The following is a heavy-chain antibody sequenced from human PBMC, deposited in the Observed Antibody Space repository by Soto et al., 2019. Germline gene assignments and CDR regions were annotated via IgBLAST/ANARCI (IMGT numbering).Heavy chain of an antibody. D-gene: IGHD2-2*01. J-gene: IGHJ6*02. V-gene: IGHV4-59*08. CDR2: IYYSGST. CDR3: ARIRLGCSSTGCYADGLEV. Sequence: WTWIRQTPGKGLEWIGYIYYSGSTNYNPSLKSRVTISVDTSKNQFSLKLSSVTAADTDVYYCARIRLGCSSTGCYADGLEVWGQGTTVTVSS.